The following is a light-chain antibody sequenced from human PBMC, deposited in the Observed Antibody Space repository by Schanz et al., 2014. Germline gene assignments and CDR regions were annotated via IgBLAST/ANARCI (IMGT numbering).Light chain of an antibody. CDR1: SRDIGKYNY. Sequence: QSALTQPPSASGSPGQSVTISCTGTSRDIGKYNYVSWYQQHPGKAPKLLIYDVTERPSGVPDRFSGSRSGSTASLTVSGLQVEDEADYYCTSYTGSGSLWVFGGGTKLTVL. V-gene: IGLV2-8*01. CDR2: DVT. CDR3: TSYTGSGSLWV. J-gene: IGLJ3*02.